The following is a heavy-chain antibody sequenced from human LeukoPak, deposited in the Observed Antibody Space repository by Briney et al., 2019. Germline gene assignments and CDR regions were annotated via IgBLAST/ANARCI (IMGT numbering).Heavy chain of an antibody. CDR2: ISGGGGST. CDR3: AKVDRTTMLRGVVQEFFQH. V-gene: IGHV3-23*01. D-gene: IGHD3-10*01. CDR1: GFTFSSYA. Sequence: GGSLRLSCAASGFTFSSYAMSWVRQAPGKGLERVSDISGGGGSTYYADSVKGRLTISRDNSKNTLSLQMISLRAEDTAVYYCAKVDRTTMLRGVVQEFFQHWGQGTLVTVSS. J-gene: IGHJ1*01.